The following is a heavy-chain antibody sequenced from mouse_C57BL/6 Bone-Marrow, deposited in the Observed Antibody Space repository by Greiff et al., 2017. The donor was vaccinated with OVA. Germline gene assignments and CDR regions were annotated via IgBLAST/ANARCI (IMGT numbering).Heavy chain of an antibody. V-gene: IGHV3-6*01. CDR2: ISYDGSN. J-gene: IGHJ4*01. D-gene: IGHD2-1*01. CDR3: ARDRNYPYYYAMDY. CDR1: GYSITSGYY. Sequence: EVQRVESGPGLVKPSQSLSLTCSVTGYSITSGYYWNWIRQFPGNKLEWMGYISYDGSNNYNPSLKNRISITRDTSKNQFFLKLNSVTTEDTATYYCARDRNYPYYYAMDYWGQGTSVTVSS.